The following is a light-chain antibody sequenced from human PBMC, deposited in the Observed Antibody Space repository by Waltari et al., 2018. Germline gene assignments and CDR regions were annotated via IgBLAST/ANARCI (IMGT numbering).Light chain of an antibody. CDR1: QSVSSN. CDR3: QQYKYWPQYT. Sequence: EVVMTQSPGTLSVSPGESATLSCRAIQSVSSNVAWYQQKPGQAPRLLIYGASTRAAGISNRFSGSGSRTEFTLTISNIQSEDSAVYDCQQYKYWPQYTFGQGTKVE. V-gene: IGKV3-15*01. CDR2: GAS. J-gene: IGKJ2*01.